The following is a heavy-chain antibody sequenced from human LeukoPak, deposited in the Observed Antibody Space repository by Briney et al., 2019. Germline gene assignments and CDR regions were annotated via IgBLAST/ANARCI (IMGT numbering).Heavy chain of an antibody. Sequence: GGSLRLSCAASEFSVGSNYMTWVRQAPGKGLEWVSLIYSGGSTYYADSVKGRFTISRDNSKNTLYLQMNSLRAEDTAVYYCAKTRSGYDYGAFDYWGQGTLVTVSS. J-gene: IGHJ4*02. CDR3: AKTRSGYDYGAFDY. CDR2: IYSGGST. V-gene: IGHV3-66*01. CDR1: EFSVGSNY. D-gene: IGHD5-12*01.